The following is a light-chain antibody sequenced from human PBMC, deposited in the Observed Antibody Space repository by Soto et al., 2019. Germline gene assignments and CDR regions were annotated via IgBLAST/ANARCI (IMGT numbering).Light chain of an antibody. CDR1: QSISTY. V-gene: IGKV3-11*01. CDR3: QQRSIWPST. CDR2: DTS. Sequence: IVLTQSPGTLSLSPGDRATLSCRASQSISTYLAWYLHTPGQGPRLLIHDTSARATGVPARFSGSGSGTDFILTISSLKPEDFGVYYCQQRSIWPSTFGGGTRVEI. J-gene: IGKJ4*01.